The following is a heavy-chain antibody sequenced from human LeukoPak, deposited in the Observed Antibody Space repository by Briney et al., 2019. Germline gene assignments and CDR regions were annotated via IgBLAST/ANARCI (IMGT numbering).Heavy chain of an antibody. CDR2: ISSSSSYI. CDR3: ARAPDDSGGYYPYYFDY. CDR1: GFTFSSYS. V-gene: IGHV3-21*01. D-gene: IGHD3-22*01. Sequence: GGSLRLSCAASGFTFSSYSMNWVRQAPGKGLEWVSSISSSSSYIYYADSVKGRFTISRDNAKNSLYLQMNSLRAEDTAVYYCARAPDDSGGYYPYYFDYWGQGTLVTVSS. J-gene: IGHJ4*02.